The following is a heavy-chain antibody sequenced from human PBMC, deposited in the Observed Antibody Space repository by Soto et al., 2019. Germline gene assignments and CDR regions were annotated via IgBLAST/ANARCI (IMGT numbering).Heavy chain of an antibody. J-gene: IGHJ6*02. Sequence: GESLKISCKGSGYSFSSYWSGWVRQMPGKGLEWMGIIYPGDSDTRYSPSFQGQVTISADKSISTAYLQWSSLKASDTAMYYCARHYGIGVARIFGDYYYYGMDVWGQGTRVTVSS. CDR3: ARHYGIGVARIFGDYYYYGMDV. V-gene: IGHV5-51*01. CDR2: IYPGDSDT. CDR1: GYSFSSYW. D-gene: IGHD5-12*01.